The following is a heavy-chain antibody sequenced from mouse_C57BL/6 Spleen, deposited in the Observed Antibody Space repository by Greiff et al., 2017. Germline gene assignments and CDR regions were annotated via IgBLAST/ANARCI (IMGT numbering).Heavy chain of an antibody. J-gene: IGHJ3*01. CDR1: GYSFTGYF. CDR3: ARGGDDYDTWFAY. D-gene: IGHD2-4*01. CDR2: INPYNGDT. Sequence: VQLQQSGPELVKPGDSVKISCKASGYSFTGYFMNWVMQSHGKSLEWIGRINPYNGDTFYNQKFKGKATLTVDKSSSTAHMELRSLASEDSAVYYCARGGDDYDTWFAYWGQGTLVTVSA. V-gene: IGHV1-20*01.